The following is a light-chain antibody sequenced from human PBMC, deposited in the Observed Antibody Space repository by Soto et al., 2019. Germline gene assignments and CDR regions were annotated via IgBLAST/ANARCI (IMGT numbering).Light chain of an antibody. CDR2: GVS. V-gene: IGKV3-20*01. Sequence: EIVLTQSPGTLSLSPGERAILSCRASQSVPSNFLAWYQQKPGQAPILLIYGVSRRATGIPDRFSGSGSGTDFTLTISRLEPEDFAVYYCQQYDSSWTFGQGTKVEIK. J-gene: IGKJ1*01. CDR1: QSVPSNF. CDR3: QQYDSSWT.